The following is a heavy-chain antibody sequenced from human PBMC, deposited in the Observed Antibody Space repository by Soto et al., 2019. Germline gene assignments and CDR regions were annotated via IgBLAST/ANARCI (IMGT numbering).Heavy chain of an antibody. CDR3: ASQYYYDSSGSQTFDY. J-gene: IGHJ4*02. D-gene: IGHD3-22*01. Sequence: SETLSLTCTVSGGSISSHYWNWIRQPPGKGLEWIGDIYYGGGTNYNPSLKSRVTLSVDTSKNQFSLKLSSVTAADTAVYYCASQYYYDSSGSQTFDYWGQGTQVTVSS. V-gene: IGHV4-59*11. CDR1: GGSISSHY. CDR2: IYYGGGT.